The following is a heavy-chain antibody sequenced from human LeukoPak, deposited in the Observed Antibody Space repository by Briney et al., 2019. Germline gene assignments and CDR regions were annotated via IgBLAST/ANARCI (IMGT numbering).Heavy chain of an antibody. CDR1: VGSISSGGYY. CDR2: IYYSGST. Sequence: SETLSLTCTVSVGSISSGGYYWSWIRQHPGKGLEWIGYIYYSGSTYYNPSLKSRVTISGDTSKNQFSLKLSSVTAADTAVYYCARDVEDGNWFDPWGQGTLVTVSS. V-gene: IGHV4-31*03. CDR3: ARDVEDGNWFDP. D-gene: IGHD1-1*01. J-gene: IGHJ5*02.